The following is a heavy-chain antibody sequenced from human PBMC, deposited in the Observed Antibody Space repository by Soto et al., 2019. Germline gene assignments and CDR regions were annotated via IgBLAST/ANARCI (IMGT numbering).Heavy chain of an antibody. Sequence: GGSLRLSCAASGFTSSDHYMDWVRQAPGKGLEWVARSRNKANGYTTIYAASVQGRFIISRDDSKNSLYLQMNSLKIEDTAVYFCARVSSVTYYFDYWGQGTLVTVSS. CDR1: GFTSSDHY. D-gene: IGHD4-17*01. CDR3: ARVSSVTYYFDY. J-gene: IGHJ4*02. V-gene: IGHV3-72*01. CDR2: SRNKANGYTT.